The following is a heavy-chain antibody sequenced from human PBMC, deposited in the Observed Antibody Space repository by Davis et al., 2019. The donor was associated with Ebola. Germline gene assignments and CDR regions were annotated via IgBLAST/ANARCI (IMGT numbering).Heavy chain of an antibody. CDR1: GGTIPDNNYS. CDR2: SNHSGST. Sequence: MPSDTLSPPCTVPGGTIPDNNYSWASIRQPPGKGLEWIGGSNHSGSTNYNPSLTSRVTISVDTSKKQFSLKLSSVTAADTAVYYCARRSNSPFDYWGQGTLVTVSS. V-gene: IGHV4-39*07. CDR3: ARRSNSPFDY. D-gene: IGHD6-6*01. J-gene: IGHJ4*02.